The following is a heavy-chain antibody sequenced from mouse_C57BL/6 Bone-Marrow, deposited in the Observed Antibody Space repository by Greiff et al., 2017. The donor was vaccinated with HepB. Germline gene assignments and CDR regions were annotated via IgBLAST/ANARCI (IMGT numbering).Heavy chain of an antibody. D-gene: IGHD2-3*01. CDR2: ISDGGSYT. V-gene: IGHV5-4*01. CDR3: ARDDGYYGYFDV. CDR1: GFTFSSYA. J-gene: IGHJ1*03. Sequence: EVQGVESGGGLVKPGGSLKLSCAASGFTFSSYAMSWVRQTPEKRLEWVATISDGGSYTYYPDNVKGRFTISRDNAKNNLYLQMSHLKSEDTAMYYGARDDGYYGYFDVWGTGTTVTVAS.